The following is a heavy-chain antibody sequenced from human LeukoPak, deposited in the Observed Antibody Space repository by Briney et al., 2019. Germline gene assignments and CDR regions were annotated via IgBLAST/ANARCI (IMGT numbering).Heavy chain of an antibody. CDR2: IYYSGST. V-gene: IGHV4-59*01. J-gene: IGHJ4*02. CDR1: GGSISSYY. D-gene: IGHD5-24*01. Sequence: SETLSLTCTVSGGSISSYYWSWIRQLPWKGLEWIGYIYYSGSTNYNPSLKSRVTISVDTSKNQFSLKLISVTAADTAVYYCASSVEMATEFDYWGQGTLVTVSS. CDR3: ASSVEMATEFDY.